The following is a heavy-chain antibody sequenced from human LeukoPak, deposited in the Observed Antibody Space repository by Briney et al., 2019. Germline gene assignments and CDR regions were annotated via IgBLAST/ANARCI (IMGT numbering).Heavy chain of an antibody. CDR2: IYYSGST. CDR3: ARALLTYYDFWSGSPNWFDP. J-gene: IGHJ5*02. D-gene: IGHD3-3*01. CDR1: GGSISSSSYY. Sequence: PSGTLSLTCTVSGGSISSSSYYWGWIRQPPGKGLEWIGSIYYSGSTYYSPSLKSRVTISVDTSKNQFSLKLSSVTAADTAVYYCARALLTYYDFWSGSPNWFDPWGQGTLVTVSS. V-gene: IGHV4-39*07.